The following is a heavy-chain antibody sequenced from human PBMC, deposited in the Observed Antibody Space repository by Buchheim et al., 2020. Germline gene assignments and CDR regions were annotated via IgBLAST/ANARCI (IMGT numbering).Heavy chain of an antibody. V-gene: IGHV4-30-4*01. J-gene: IGHJ6*02. D-gene: IGHD2-15*01. CDR2: IYYSGST. CDR1: DGSGTSGDYY. Sequence: QVQLQESGPGLVKPSQTLSLTCIVSDGSGTSGDYYWNWIRQPPGKGLEWIGYIYYSGSTYYNPSLKSRVTISVDTSKNQLSLKLSSVTAADTAVYYCARDRDIHGGVVGYYYGMDVWGQGTT. CDR3: ARDRDIHGGVVGYYYGMDV.